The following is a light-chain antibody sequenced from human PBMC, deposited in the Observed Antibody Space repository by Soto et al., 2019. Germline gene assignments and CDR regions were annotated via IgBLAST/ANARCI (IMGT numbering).Light chain of an antibody. CDR3: SSFSSTSTLYV. CDR2: EVS. J-gene: IGLJ1*01. CDR1: SSDVGTYNY. Sequence: QSALTQPASVSGPPGQSITISCTGTSSDVGTYNYVSWYQQHPGKAPKLMIFEVSNRPSGVSNRFSGSKSGNTASLTVSGLQAEDEADYYCSSFSSTSTLYVFGSGTKLTVL. V-gene: IGLV2-14*01.